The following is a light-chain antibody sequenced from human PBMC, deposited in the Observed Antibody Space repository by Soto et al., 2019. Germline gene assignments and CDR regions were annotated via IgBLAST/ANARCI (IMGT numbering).Light chain of an antibody. CDR3: QQYNNWPYI. CDR1: QSVRTK. V-gene: IGKV3-15*01. CDR2: GAS. Sequence: EVGLTQSQGTLSLYPGERATLSCRASQSVRTKLAWYQQKPGQAPRLLIYGASTRATGIPARFSGSGSGTEFTLTISSLQSEDFAVYYCQQYNNWPYIFGQGT. J-gene: IGKJ2*01.